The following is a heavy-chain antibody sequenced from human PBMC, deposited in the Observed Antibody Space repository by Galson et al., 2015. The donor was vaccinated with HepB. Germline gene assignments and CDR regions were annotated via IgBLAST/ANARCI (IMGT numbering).Heavy chain of an antibody. V-gene: IGHV7-4-1*02. CDR3: ARGYYDILTGFDAFDI. D-gene: IGHD3-9*01. CDR1: GYTFTSYA. CDR2: INTNTGNP. Sequence: SVKVSCKASGYTFTSYAMNWVRQAPGQGLEWMGWINTNTGNPTYAQGFTGRFVFSLDTSVSTAYLQISSLKAEDTAVYYCARGYYDILTGFDAFDIWGQGTMVTVSS. J-gene: IGHJ3*02.